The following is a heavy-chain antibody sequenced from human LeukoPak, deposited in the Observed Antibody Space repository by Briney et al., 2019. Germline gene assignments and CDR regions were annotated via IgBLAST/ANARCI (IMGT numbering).Heavy chain of an antibody. CDR1: GFTFSSYA. D-gene: IGHD3-22*01. CDR2: ISGSGGST. CDR3: AKDTYDSSGYYYWYFDL. Sequence: GGSLRLSCAASGFTFSSYAMSWVRQAPGKGLEWVSAISGSGGSTYYADSVKGRFTISRDNSKNTLYLQMNSLRAEDTAVYYCAKDTYDSSGYYYWYFDLWGRGTLVTVSS. J-gene: IGHJ2*01. V-gene: IGHV3-23*01.